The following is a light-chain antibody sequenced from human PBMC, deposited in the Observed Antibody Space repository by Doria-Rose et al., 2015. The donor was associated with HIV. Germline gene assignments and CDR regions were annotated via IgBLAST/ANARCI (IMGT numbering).Light chain of an antibody. J-gene: IGKJ1*01. CDR3: QQYYSSPRA. V-gene: IGKV4-1*01. CDR2: WAS. CDR1: QGVLYSSNNKNY. Sequence: ERATINCKSSQGVLYSSNNKNYLAWYQQKPGQPPKLLIYWASTRESGVPDRFSGSGSGTDFTLSISSLQAEDVAIYYCQQYYSSPRAFGQGTKVEIK.